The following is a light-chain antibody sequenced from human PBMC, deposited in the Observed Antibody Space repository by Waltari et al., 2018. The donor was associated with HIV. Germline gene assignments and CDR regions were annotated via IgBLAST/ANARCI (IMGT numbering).Light chain of an antibody. J-gene: IGKJ1*01. V-gene: IGKV3D-20*01. CDR3: QQYSSSPWT. CDR1: QTISSNF. CDR2: DAS. Sequence: VLTQSPVSLCLYPGERATLSCGASQTISSNFLAWYQQRLGLPPSLLIYDASKRASGVPDRFSGAGSGTDFTLTINRLDPEDSAVYFCQQYSSSPWTFGQGTKV.